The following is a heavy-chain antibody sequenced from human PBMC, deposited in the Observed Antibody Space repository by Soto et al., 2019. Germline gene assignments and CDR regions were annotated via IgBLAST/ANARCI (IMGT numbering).Heavy chain of an antibody. Sequence: ASVKVSYKASGGTFSSYAISWVRQAPGQGLEWMGGIIPIFGTANYAQKFQGRVTITADESTSTAYMELSSLRSEDTAVYYCARAPYYDFWSGYKFFDYWGQGTLVTVSS. CDR3: ARAPYYDFWSGYKFFDY. D-gene: IGHD3-3*01. V-gene: IGHV1-69*13. CDR2: IIPIFGTA. J-gene: IGHJ4*02. CDR1: GGTFSSYA.